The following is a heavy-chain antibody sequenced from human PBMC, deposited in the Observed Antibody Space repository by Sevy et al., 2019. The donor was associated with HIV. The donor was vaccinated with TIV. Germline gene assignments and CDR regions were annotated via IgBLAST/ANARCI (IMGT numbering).Heavy chain of an antibody. V-gene: IGHV4-59*12. J-gene: IGHJ4*02. CDR1: GGSISSYY. Sequence: SDTLSLTCTVSGGSISSYYWSWIRQPPGKGLEWIGYMYHSGSTNYNPSLKSRVTISVDTSKNQFSLKLSSVTAADTAVYYCARLKGGYCSTAGCYTLDYWGQGTLVTVSS. D-gene: IGHD2-2*02. CDR3: ARLKGGYCSTAGCYTLDY. CDR2: MYHSGST.